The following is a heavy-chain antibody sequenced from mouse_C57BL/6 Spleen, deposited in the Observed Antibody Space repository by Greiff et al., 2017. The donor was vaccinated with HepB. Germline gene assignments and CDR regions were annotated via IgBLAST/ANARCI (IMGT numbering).Heavy chain of an antibody. Sequence: QVQLQQPGAELVKPGASVKLSCKASGYTFTSYWMHWVKQRPGQGLEWIGMIHPNSGSTNYNEKLKSKATLTVDKSTSTAYMQLSSLTSEDSAVYYCATTGTSFDYWGQGTTLTVSS. V-gene: IGHV1-64*01. J-gene: IGHJ2*01. CDR1: GYTFTSYW. D-gene: IGHD4-1*02. CDR2: IHPNSGST. CDR3: ATTGTSFDY.